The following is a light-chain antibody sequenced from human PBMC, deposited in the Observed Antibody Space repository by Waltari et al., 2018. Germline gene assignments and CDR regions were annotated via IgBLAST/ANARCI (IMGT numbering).Light chain of an antibody. CDR2: EVS. CDR3: NSYTSSSTQV. V-gene: IGLV2-14*01. Sequence: QSALTQPASVSGSPGQSITISCTGTSSDVGGYNYVPWYQQHPGKAPKLMIFEVSNRPSGVSNRFSGSKSGNTASLTISGLQAEDEADYYCNSYTSSSTQVFGTGTKVTVL. CDR1: SSDVGGYNY. J-gene: IGLJ1*01.